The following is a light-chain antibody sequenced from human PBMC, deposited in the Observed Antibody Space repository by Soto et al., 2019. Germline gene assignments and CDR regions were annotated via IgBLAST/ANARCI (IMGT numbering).Light chain of an antibody. Sequence: EIVLTQSPATLSLSPGERATLSCRASQSVGSFLAWYQHKPGQGPRLLIYDASTRATGISARFSGSGSGTDFTLTISNLEPEDFAIYYCQQRSHWPPFTFGPGTKVDVK. V-gene: IGKV3-11*01. CDR2: DAS. CDR1: QSVGSF. CDR3: QQRSHWPPFT. J-gene: IGKJ3*01.